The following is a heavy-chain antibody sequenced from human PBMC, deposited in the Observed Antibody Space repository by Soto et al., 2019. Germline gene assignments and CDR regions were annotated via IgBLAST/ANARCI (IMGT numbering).Heavy chain of an antibody. J-gene: IGHJ4*02. V-gene: IGHV1-69*13. D-gene: IGHD3-9*01. CDR2: IIPIFGTA. CDR3: AREGYDILTGYLRFDY. CDR1: GGTFSSYA. Sequence: SVKVSCKASGGTFSSYAISWVRQAPGQGLEWMGGIIPIFGTANYAQKFQGRVTITADESTSTAYMELCSLRSEDTAVYYCAREGYDILTGYLRFDYWGQGTLVTVS.